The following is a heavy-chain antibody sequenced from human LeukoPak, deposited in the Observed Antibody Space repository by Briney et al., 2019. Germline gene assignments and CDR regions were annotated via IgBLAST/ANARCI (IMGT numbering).Heavy chain of an antibody. CDR3: AREGPLGTYKGFDY. Sequence: GRSLRLSCAASGFTFSRSAMSWVRQTPGKGLEWVSGISGSGDTTYCVDSVKGRFTISRDNSKNTVYLQMNSLRVEDTALYHCAREGPLGTYKGFDYWGQGTLVTVSS. D-gene: IGHD3-16*01. V-gene: IGHV3-23*01. CDR1: GFTFSRSA. CDR2: ISGSGDTT. J-gene: IGHJ4*02.